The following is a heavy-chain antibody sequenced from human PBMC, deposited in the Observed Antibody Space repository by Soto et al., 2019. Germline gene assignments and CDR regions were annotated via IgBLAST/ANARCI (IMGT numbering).Heavy chain of an antibody. CDR3: ARVGFYYDSSGYYLSFDY. CDR2: MNPNSGNT. Sequence: ASVKVSCKVSGYTLTELSMHWVRQAPGQGLEGMGWMNPNSGNTGYAQKFQGRVTMTRNTSISTAYMELSSLRSEDTAVYYCARVGFYYDSSGYYLSFDYWGQGTLVTVSS. D-gene: IGHD3-22*01. J-gene: IGHJ4*02. V-gene: IGHV1-8*01. CDR1: GYTLTELS.